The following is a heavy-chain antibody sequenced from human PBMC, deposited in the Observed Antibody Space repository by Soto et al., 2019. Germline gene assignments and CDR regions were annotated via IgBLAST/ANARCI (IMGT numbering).Heavy chain of an antibody. CDR2: INPNSGGT. J-gene: IGHJ4*02. D-gene: IGHD1-1*01. CDR3: AREPATAKPEGVDF. CDR1: RYTFRDDY. Sequence: SVKVSYRASRYTFRDDYIHWVRQAPVQGLEWMGWINPNSGGTKYAPKFQGGVTMTRDTSITTAYMELSRLRSGDTDVYYCAREPATAKPEGVDFWGQGTLVTVYS. V-gene: IGHV1-2*02.